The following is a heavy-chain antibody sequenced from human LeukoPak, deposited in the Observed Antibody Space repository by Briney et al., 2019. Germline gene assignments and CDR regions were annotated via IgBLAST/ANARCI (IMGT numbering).Heavy chain of an antibody. J-gene: IGHJ4*02. Sequence: PGGSLRLSCAASGFTFNNYGIHWVRQAPGKGLEWVAFIRYDGSDKYYADSVKGRFIISRDSSKNTLSLQMNGLRAEDTAVYYCAKDRGRYGFWSGCDYWGQGTLVTVSS. D-gene: IGHD3-3*01. V-gene: IGHV3-30*02. CDR2: IRYDGSDK. CDR1: GFTFNNYG. CDR3: AKDRGRYGFWSGCDY.